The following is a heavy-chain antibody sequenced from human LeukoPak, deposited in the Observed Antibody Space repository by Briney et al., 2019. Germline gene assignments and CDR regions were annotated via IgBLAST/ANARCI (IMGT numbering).Heavy chain of an antibody. CDR3: ARPSSGWLNGAFDI. Sequence: GGSLRLSCAASGFSFSDHSMNWVRQAPGKGLEWLSYISGSSVTIYYADSVKGRFTISRDNAQNSLYLQMNSLRAEDTAVYYCARPSSGWLNGAFDIWGQGTMVTVSS. CDR1: GFSFSDHS. D-gene: IGHD6-19*01. CDR2: ISGSSVTI. V-gene: IGHV3-48*04. J-gene: IGHJ3*02.